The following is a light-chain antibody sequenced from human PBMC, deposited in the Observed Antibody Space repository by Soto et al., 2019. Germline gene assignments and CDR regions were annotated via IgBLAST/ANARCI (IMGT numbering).Light chain of an antibody. V-gene: IGKV3-20*01. CDR1: QTVRTNY. J-gene: IGKJ5*01. Sequence: EIVLTQSPGTLSLSPGERATLSCRASQTVRTNYLAWYQQKPGQAPRLLIYGASSRATGIPDRFSGSGSGTDFTLTISRLEPDDFALYFCQQYGGSPITFGLGTRLEIK. CDR3: QQYGGSPIT. CDR2: GAS.